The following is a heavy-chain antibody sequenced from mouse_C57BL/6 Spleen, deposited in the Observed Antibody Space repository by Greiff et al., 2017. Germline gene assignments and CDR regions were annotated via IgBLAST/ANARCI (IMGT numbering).Heavy chain of an antibody. D-gene: IGHD1-1*01. Sequence: QVQLQQSGAELARPGASVKLSCKASGYTFTSYGISWVKQRTGQGLEWIGEIYPRSGNTYYNEKFKGKATLTADKSSSTAYMELRSLTSEDSAVYFCARPLITTVVATGYLDVWGTGTTVTVSS. CDR2: IYPRSGNT. CDR3: ARPLITTVVATGYLDV. J-gene: IGHJ1*03. V-gene: IGHV1-81*01. CDR1: GYTFTSYG.